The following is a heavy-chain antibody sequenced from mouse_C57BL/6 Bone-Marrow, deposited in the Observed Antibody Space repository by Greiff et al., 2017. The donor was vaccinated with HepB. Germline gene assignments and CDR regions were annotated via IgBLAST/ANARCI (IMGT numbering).Heavy chain of an antibody. CDR3: ARPSGYWYFDV. CDR2: LSNLAYSI. J-gene: IGHJ1*03. V-gene: IGHV5-15*01. CDR1: GFTFSDYG. Sequence: EVKLMESGGGLVQPGGSLKLSCAASGFTFSDYGMAWVRQAPRKGPEWVAFLSNLAYSIYYADTVTGRFTISRENAKNTLYLEMSSLRSEDTAMYYCARPSGYWYFDVWGTGTTVTVSS.